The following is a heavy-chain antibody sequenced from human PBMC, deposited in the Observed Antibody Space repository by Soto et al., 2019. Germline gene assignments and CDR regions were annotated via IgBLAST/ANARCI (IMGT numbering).Heavy chain of an antibody. V-gene: IGHV5-10-1*01. CDR1: GYSFTSYW. Sequence: GESLKISCKGSGYSFTSYWISWVRQMPGKGLEWMGRIDPSDSYTNYSPSFQGHVTISADKSISTAYLQWSSLKASDTAMYYYARHPPNYYGSGSYGMDVWGQGTTVTVSS. D-gene: IGHD3-10*01. CDR2: IDPSDSYT. J-gene: IGHJ6*02. CDR3: ARHPPNYYGSGSYGMDV.